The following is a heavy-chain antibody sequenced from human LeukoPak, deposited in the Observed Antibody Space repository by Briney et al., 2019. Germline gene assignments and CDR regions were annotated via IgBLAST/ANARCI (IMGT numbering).Heavy chain of an antibody. V-gene: IGHV4-38-2*02. CDR3: ARERDLLYYYYMDV. Sequence: SETLSLTCTVSGYSISSGYYWGWIRQPPGKGLEWIGSIYHSGSTYYNPSLKSRVTISVDTSRNQFSLKLSSVTAADTAVYYCARERDLLYYYYMDVWGKGTTVTVSS. CDR2: IYHSGST. CDR1: GYSISSGYY. J-gene: IGHJ6*03. D-gene: IGHD1-26*01.